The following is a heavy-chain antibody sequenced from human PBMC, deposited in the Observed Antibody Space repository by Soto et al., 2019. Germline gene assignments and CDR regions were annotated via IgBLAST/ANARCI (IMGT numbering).Heavy chain of an antibody. V-gene: IGHV3-23*01. J-gene: IGHJ4*02. Sequence: GGSLRLSCAASGFTFGGYAVSWVRQAPGKGLEWVSAISGSGGSTYYADSVKGRFTISRDNSKNTLYLQMNSLRAEDTAVYYCANRQVVAAPYWGQGTLVTVSS. CDR3: ANRQVVAAPY. CDR1: GFTFGGYA. D-gene: IGHD2-15*01. CDR2: ISGSGGST.